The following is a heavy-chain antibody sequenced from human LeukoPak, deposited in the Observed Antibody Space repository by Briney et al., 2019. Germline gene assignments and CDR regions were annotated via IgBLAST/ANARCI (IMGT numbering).Heavy chain of an antibody. CDR3: ARHMLYREGWYRPDY. CDR2: IYPGDSDT. D-gene: IGHD6-19*01. CDR1: GFSFTDYW. V-gene: IGHV5-51*01. Sequence: GESLKISCQGFGFSFTDYWIGWVRQMPGKGLEWMGIIYPGDSDTRYSPSFQGQVTISADKSIRTAYLQWSGLKASDTAMYYCARHMLYREGWYRPDYWGQGTLVTVSS. J-gene: IGHJ4*02.